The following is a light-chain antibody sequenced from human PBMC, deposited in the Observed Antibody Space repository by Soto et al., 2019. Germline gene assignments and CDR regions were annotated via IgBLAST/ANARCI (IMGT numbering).Light chain of an antibody. V-gene: IGLV2-11*01. J-gene: IGLJ1*01. CDR2: DVS. CDR1: SSDVGAYNF. CDR3: CSYAGSYTWV. Sequence: QSALTQPRSVSGSPGQSVTISCTGTSSDVGAYNFVSWYQQHPGKAPKLMIYDVSKRPSGVPDRFSGSKSGNTASLTISGLQAEDEADYYCCSYAGSYTWVFGTGTKFTVL.